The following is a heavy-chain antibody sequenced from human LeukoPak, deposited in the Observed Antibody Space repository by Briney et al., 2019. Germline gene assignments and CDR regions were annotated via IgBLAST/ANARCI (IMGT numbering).Heavy chain of an antibody. J-gene: IGHJ4*02. CDR2: INPSGGNT. CDR3: ARPSGDGYNLYFDY. D-gene: IGHD5-24*01. V-gene: IGHV1-46*01. CDR1: GYTFTSYY. Sequence: GASVTVSCKASGYTFTSYYMHWVRQAPGQGREGMGMINPSGGNTSYAQKFQRRVTMPRDMSTSTVYMELSSLRSEDTAVYYCARPSGDGYNLYFDYWGQGTLVTVSS.